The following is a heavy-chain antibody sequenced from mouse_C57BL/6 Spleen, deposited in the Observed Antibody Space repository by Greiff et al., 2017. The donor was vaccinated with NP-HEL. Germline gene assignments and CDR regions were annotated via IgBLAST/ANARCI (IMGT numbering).Heavy chain of an antibody. CDR2: IYPGSGNT. Sequence: VQVVESGPELVKPGASVKISCKASGYSFTSYYIHWVKQRPGQGLEWIGWIYPGSGNTKYNEKFKGKATLTADTSSSTAYMQLSSLTSEDSAVYYCARYYGSRWDYWGQGTTLTVSS. V-gene: IGHV1-66*01. CDR3: ARYYGSRWDY. D-gene: IGHD1-1*01. CDR1: GYSFTSYY. J-gene: IGHJ2*01.